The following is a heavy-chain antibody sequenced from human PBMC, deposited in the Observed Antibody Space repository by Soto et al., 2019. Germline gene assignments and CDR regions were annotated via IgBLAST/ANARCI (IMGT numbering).Heavy chain of an antibody. CDR3: ARDRRDGYRILKNFDY. Sequence: QSGAEVKKPXXXXKVSXXXXXXTFSSYAISXXXXXXXXXXXXXRVIIPIFGTANYAQKFQGRVTITADESTSTAYMELSSLRSEDTAVYYCARDRRDGYRILKNFDYWGQGTLVTVSS. D-gene: IGHD5-12*01. V-gene: IGHV1-69*01. CDR2: IIPIFGTA. CDR1: XXTFSSYA. J-gene: IGHJ4*02.